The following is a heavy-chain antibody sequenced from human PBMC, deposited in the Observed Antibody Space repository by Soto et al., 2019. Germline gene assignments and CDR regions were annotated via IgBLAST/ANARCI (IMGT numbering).Heavy chain of an antibody. D-gene: IGHD2-15*01. Sequence: QLQLQESGSGLVKPSQTLSLTCAVSGGSISSGGYSWGWIRQPPGKGLEWIGYIYHSGSTNYNPSLKSRVNIPVDRSKNQFSLKRSSVTAADRSVYYCAAGGGLPRYYWGQGTMVTVSS. CDR3: AAGGGLPRYY. CDR1: GGSISSGGYS. V-gene: IGHV4-30-2*01. J-gene: IGHJ4*02. CDR2: IYHSGST.